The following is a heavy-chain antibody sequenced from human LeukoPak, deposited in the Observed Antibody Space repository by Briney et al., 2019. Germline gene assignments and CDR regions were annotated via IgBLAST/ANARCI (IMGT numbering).Heavy chain of an antibody. CDR1: GGSISNYY. V-gene: IGHV4-4*07. J-gene: IGHJ4*02. CDR3: ARAGYSYGLDY. Sequence: SETLSLTCTVSGGSISNYYWNWIRQPAEKGLEWIGRIYTSGSTNYNPSLKSRVTISVDTSKNQFSLKLSSVTAADTAVYYCARAGYSYGLDYWGQGTLVTVSS. D-gene: IGHD5-18*01. CDR2: IYTSGST.